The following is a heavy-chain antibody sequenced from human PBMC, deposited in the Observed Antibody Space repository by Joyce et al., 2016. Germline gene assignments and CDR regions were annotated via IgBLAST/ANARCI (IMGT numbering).Heavy chain of an antibody. V-gene: IGHV1-69*01. CDR2: ITPVFGTT. CDR3: ALVVRGVIIV. Sequence: GLEWLGGITPVFGTTNHAQSFQDRVTITADESANTAYMHLSSLTSDDTAIYFCALVVRGVIIVWGQGTMVTVSS. J-gene: IGHJ3*01. D-gene: IGHD3-10*01.